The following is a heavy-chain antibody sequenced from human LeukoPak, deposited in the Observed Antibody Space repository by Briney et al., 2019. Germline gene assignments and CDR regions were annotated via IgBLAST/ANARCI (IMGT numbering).Heavy chain of an antibody. D-gene: IGHD6-19*01. V-gene: IGHV1-18*04. J-gene: IGHJ4*02. Sequence: ASVKVSCKASGYTFSSYGFSWVRQAPGQGLEWMGWINTYTGDTDFAQKFQGRVTMTTDTSANTAYMDLRSLRSEDTAVYYCARDGYSSGWYIGDYFDYWGQGTLVTVSS. CDR1: GYTFSSYG. CDR2: INTYTGDT. CDR3: ARDGYSSGWYIGDYFDY.